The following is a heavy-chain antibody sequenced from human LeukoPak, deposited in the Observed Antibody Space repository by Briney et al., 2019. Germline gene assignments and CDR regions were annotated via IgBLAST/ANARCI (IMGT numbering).Heavy chain of an antibody. D-gene: IGHD1-14*01. V-gene: IGHV3-21*01. CDR3: ARCNPPDTYHMDV. CDR1: GFTLSSYS. J-gene: IGHJ6*03. CDR2: ISRSSSFI. Sequence: PGGSLRLACAASGFTLSSYSMNWVRQAQGKGLEWVSSISRSSSFIYYADSVKGRFTISRENAKNSLYLQMNSLRAEDTAVYYCARCNPPDTYHMDVWGKGTTVTVSS.